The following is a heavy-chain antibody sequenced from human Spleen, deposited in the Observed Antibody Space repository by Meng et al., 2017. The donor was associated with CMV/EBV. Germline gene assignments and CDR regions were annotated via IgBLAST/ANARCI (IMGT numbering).Heavy chain of an antibody. CDR1: GYTFTDNY. CDR3: ARELMGGQIVGTGY. CDR2: INPNSGGT. J-gene: IGHJ4*02. D-gene: IGHD2-21*01. Sequence: ASVKVSCKASGYTFTDNYIHWVRQAPGQGLEWMGWINPNSGGTNYAQKFQGRVTMTRDTSISTAYMELSRLRSDDTAVYYCARELMGGQIVGTGYWGQGTLVTVSS. V-gene: IGHV1-2*02.